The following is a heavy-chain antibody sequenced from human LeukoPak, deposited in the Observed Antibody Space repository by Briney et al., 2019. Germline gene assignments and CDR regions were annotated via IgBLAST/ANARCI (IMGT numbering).Heavy chain of an antibody. D-gene: IGHD6-6*01. Sequence: SVKVSCKASGGTFSSYAISWARQAPGQGLEWMGGIIPIFGTANYAQKFQGRVTITADESTSTAYMELSSLRSEDTAVYYCARTSIAVGDYYYYGMDVWGQGTTVTVSS. J-gene: IGHJ6*02. V-gene: IGHV1-69*13. CDR3: ARTSIAVGDYYYYGMDV. CDR1: GGTFSSYA. CDR2: IIPIFGTA.